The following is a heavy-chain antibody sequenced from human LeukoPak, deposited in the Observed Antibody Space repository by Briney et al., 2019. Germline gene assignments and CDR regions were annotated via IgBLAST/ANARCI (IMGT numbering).Heavy chain of an antibody. CDR2: IYPGDSDT. J-gene: IGHJ4*02. CDR3: ARHRAVSSENDY. V-gene: IGHV5-51*01. D-gene: IGHD2-15*01. CDR1: GYSFTSSW. Sequence: GESLKISCQGSGYSFTSSWIGWVRQMPGKGLEWMGIIYPGDSDTRYSPSFQGQVTISADKSISTAYLQWSRLKASASAMYYGARHRAVSSENDYWGQGTLVTVSS.